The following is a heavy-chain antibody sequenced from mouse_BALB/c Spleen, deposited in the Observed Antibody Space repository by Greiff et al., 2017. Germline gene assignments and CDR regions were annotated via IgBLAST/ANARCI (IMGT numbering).Heavy chain of an antibody. V-gene: IGHV7-3*02. D-gene: IGHD1-1*01. CDR3: ARDTSTTVVVPFDY. Sequence: DVMLVESGGGLVQPGGSLRLSCATSGFTFTDYYMSWVRQPPGKALEWLGFIRNKANGYTTEYSASVKGRFTISRDNSQSILYLQMNTLRAEDSATYYCARDTSTTVVVPFDYWGQGTTLTVSS. CDR1: GFTFTDYY. CDR2: IRNKANGYTT. J-gene: IGHJ2*01.